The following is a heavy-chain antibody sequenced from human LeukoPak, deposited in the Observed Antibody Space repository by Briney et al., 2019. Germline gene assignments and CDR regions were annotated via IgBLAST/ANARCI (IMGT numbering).Heavy chain of an antibody. CDR1: GGSFSGYY. CDR3: ARLPFLSGDDS. D-gene: IGHD3-16*02. CDR2: INHSGST. V-gene: IGHV4-34*01. Sequence: SETLSLTCAVYGGSFSGYYWSWIRQPPGKGLEWIGEINHSGSTNYNPSLKSRVTISVDKSKSQISLRLRSVTAADTAVYYCARLPFLSGDDSWGQGTPVTVSS. J-gene: IGHJ4*02.